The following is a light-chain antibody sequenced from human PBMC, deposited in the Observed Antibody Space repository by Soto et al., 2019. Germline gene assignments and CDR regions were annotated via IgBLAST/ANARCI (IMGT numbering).Light chain of an antibody. CDR2: DAS. CDR3: QQYNTYPRT. V-gene: IGKV1-5*01. J-gene: IGKJ2*01. CDR1: QTISSW. Sequence: DIEITQSPSTLSASIGDRVTITCRASQTISSWLAWYQQKPGKAPRLLMYDASNLETGVPSRFSGSGSGTEFSLTISSLQADDFATYYCQQYNTYPRTFGQGTKVDIK.